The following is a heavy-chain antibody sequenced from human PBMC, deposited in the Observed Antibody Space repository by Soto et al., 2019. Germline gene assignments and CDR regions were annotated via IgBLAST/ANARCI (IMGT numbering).Heavy chain of an antibody. CDR1: GYSFTTSW. J-gene: IGHJ4*02. D-gene: IGHD6-6*01. V-gene: IGHV5-10-1*01. CDR3: ARHMGHIAARPTDY. CDR2: IAPSDSYT. Sequence: GESLKISCKGSGYSFTTSWISWVRQMPGKVLQWMGRIAPSDSYTNYSPSFQGHVTISADKSISTAYLQWSSLQASDTAMYYCARHMGHIAARPTDYWGQGTLVTVSS.